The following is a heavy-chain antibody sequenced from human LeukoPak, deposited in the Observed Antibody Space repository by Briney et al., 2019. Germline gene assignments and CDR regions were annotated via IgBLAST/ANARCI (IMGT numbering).Heavy chain of an antibody. CDR1: GFSFSTYA. CDR2: INSDGSYT. V-gene: IGHV3-74*01. D-gene: IGHD3-22*01. Sequence: GGSLRLSCAASGFSFSTYAMHWVRQAPGKGLVWVSRINSDGSYTNYADSVKGRFTISRDSAKNTLYLQMNSLRAEDTAVYYCARDMPLHYYDSSGTFDYWGQGTLVTVSS. CDR3: ARDMPLHYYDSSGTFDY. J-gene: IGHJ4*02.